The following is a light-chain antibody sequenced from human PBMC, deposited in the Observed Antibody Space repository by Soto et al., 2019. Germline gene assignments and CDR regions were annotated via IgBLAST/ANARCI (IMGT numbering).Light chain of an antibody. CDR3: QQYNNWPIT. CDR2: GAS. J-gene: IGKJ5*01. Sequence: EIVMTQSPATLSVSPGERATLSCRASQSVSHYLAWYQQKPAQAPRLLISGASTRATGVPARFSGSGSGTEFTLTISSLLSEDFAVYYCQQYNNWPITFGQGTRLEIK. CDR1: QSVSHY. V-gene: IGKV3-15*01.